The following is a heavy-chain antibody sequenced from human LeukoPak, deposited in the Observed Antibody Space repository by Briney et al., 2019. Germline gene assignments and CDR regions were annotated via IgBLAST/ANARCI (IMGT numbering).Heavy chain of an antibody. CDR3: ARDVHGDYGSGWFDP. J-gene: IGHJ5*02. V-gene: IGHV1-69*05. CDR1: GGTFNNSA. Sequence: SVKVSCKTSGGTFNNSAISWVRPAPGQGLEWLGGIMPLFGTAGYAQKFQGRVTITKDESTRTVYLELTSLTSDDTAVYYCARDVHGDYGSGWFDPWGQGTLVSVSS. CDR2: IMPLFGTA. D-gene: IGHD4-17*01.